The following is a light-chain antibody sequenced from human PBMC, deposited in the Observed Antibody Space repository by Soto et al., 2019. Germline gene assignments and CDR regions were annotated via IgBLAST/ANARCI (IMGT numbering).Light chain of an antibody. CDR3: SSYTSSSTPHV. V-gene: IGLV2-14*01. CDR2: EVS. Sequence: QSALTQPASVSGSPGQSITISCTGTSSDVGGYNYVSWYQQHPGKAPKLMIYEVSNRPSGVSNRFSGSKSANTASLTISGLQAEDEADYYCSSYTSSSTPHVFGTGTKVTVL. CDR1: SSDVGGYNY. J-gene: IGLJ1*01.